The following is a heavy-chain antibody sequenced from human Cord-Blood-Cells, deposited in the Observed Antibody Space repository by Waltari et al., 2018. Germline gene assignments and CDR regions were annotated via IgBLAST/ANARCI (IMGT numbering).Heavy chain of an antibody. Sequence: QVQLQQWGAGLLKPSETLSLTCAVYGGSFSGYYWSWIRQPPGKGLEWIGEINHSGSTNYNPYLKSRVTISVDTSKNQFSLKLSSVTAADTAVYYCAVVPAANWCDPWGQGTLVTVSS. CDR2: INHSGST. V-gene: IGHV4-34*01. D-gene: IGHD2-2*01. J-gene: IGHJ5*02. CDR1: GGSFSGYY. CDR3: AVVPAANWCDP.